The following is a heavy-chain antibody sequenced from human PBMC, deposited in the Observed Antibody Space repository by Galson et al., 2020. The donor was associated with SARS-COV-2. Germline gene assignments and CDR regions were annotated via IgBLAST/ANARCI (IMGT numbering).Heavy chain of an antibody. CDR2: IKSKTDGGTT. V-gene: IGHV3-15*01. J-gene: IGHJ4*02. CDR3: TTGSSWDY. CDR1: GFTFSNAW. Sequence: TGGSLRLSCAASGFTFSNAWMTWVRQAPGKGLEWVGLIKSKTDGGTTDYAAPVKGRFAISRDDSKDTLFLQMNSLKTEDTAVYYCTTGSSWDYWGEGSLVTVS.